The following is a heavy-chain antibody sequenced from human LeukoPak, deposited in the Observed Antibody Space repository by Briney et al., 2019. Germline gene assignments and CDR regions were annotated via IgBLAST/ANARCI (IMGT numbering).Heavy chain of an antibody. V-gene: IGHV4-34*01. Sequence: KPSETLSLTCAVYGVSFSGYYWSWIRQPPGKGLEWIGEINHSGSTNYNPSLKSRVTISVDTSKNQFSLKLSSVTAADTAVYYCARGYVAAARLWDYWGQGTLVTVSS. CDR2: INHSGST. J-gene: IGHJ4*02. D-gene: IGHD6-13*01. CDR3: ARGYVAAARLWDY. CDR1: GVSFSGYY.